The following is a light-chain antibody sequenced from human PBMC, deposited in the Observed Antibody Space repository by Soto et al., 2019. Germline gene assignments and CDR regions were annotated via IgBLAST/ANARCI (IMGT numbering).Light chain of an antibody. CDR2: MVS. CDR3: FSYAGDSTWV. V-gene: IGLV2-23*02. Sequence: QSALTQPASVSGSPGQSITISCTGTSSDVGNYNYVSWYQQYPGRVPKLLIYMVSNRPSGISNRFSGSKSGSTASLTISGLQAEDEADYFCFSYAGDSTWVFGGGTQLTVL. J-gene: IGLJ3*02. CDR1: SSDVGNYNY.